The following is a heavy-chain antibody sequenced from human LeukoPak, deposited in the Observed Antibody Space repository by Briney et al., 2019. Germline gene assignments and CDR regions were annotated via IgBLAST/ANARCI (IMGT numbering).Heavy chain of an antibody. CDR2: INHSGST. V-gene: IGHV4-34*01. Sequence: PSETLSLTCTVLGGSISNSGYYWSWIRQPPGKGLEWIGEINHSGSTNCNPSLKSRVTISVDTSKNQFSLKLSSVTAADTAVYYCARGWSVQALYYFDYWGQGTLVTVSS. J-gene: IGHJ4*02. CDR3: ARGWSVQALYYFDY. CDR1: GGSISNSGYY. D-gene: IGHD3-3*01.